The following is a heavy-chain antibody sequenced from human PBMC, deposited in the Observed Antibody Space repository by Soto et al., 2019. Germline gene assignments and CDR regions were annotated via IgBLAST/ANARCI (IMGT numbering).Heavy chain of an antibody. CDR2: ICKSGRSV. Sequence: GGSLRLSCVASGFTFSSYEMTWVRQAPGKGLEWVQDICKSGRSVYNDDYVKVRFTISRDDARNTVLLQMNSLRVEDTAVYYCARIRRTFDLYGLHXWGQGTTVTVS. J-gene: IGHJ6*02. CDR1: GFTFSSYE. CDR3: ARIRRTFDLYGLHX. V-gene: IGHV3-48*03.